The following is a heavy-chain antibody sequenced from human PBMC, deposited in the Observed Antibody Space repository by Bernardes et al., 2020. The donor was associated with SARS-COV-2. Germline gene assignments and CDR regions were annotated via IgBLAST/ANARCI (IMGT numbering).Heavy chain of an antibody. J-gene: IGHJ5*02. CDR2: IYDSGST. D-gene: IGHD3-16*01. CDR1: GGSISSSSYY. Sequence: SETLSLTCTVSGGSISSSSYYWGWIRQHPGKGLEWIGYIYDSGSTYYNPSLKSRVTISVDTSKNQFSLKLSSVTAADTAVYYCARDGGVGNWFDPWGQGTLVTVSS. V-gene: IGHV4-31*03. CDR3: ARDGGVGNWFDP.